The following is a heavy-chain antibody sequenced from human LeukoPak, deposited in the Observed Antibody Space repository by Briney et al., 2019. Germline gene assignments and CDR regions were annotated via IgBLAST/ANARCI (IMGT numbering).Heavy chain of an antibody. CDR3: ANDIEYYYGSGSYFDY. Sequence: GGSLRLSCTASGFTFDDYAMHWVRQAPGKGLEWVSGISWNSGSIGYADSVKGRFTISRDNAKNSLYLQMNSLRAEDTALYYCANDIEYYYGSGSYFDYWGQGTLVTASS. CDR1: GFTFDDYA. V-gene: IGHV3-9*01. CDR2: ISWNSGSI. J-gene: IGHJ4*02. D-gene: IGHD3-10*01.